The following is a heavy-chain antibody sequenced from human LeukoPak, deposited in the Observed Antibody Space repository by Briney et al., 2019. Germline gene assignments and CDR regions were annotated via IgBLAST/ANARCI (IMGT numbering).Heavy chain of an antibody. CDR2: IYYSGST. V-gene: IGHV4-39*01. CDR1: GGSISSTSYY. Sequence: SETLSLTCTVSGGSISSTSYYWGWIRQSPGKGLEWIGSIYYSGSTYYNPSLKSRVTISVDTSKNHFSLKLSSVTAADTAVYYCARQSRPKGSNIDYWSQGTLVTVSS. CDR3: ARQSRPKGSNIDY. J-gene: IGHJ4*02.